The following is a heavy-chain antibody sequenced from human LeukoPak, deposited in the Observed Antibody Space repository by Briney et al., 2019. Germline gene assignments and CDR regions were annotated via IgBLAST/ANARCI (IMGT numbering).Heavy chain of an antibody. CDR3: ARAAWLWYYDILTGHRCDAFDI. D-gene: IGHD3-9*01. V-gene: IGHV4-30-4*08. Sequence: SETLSLTCTVSGGSISSGDYYWSWIRQPPGKGLEWIGYIYYSGSTYYNPSLKSRVTISVDTSKNQFSLKLSSVTAADTAVYYCARAAWLWYYDILTGHRCDAFDIWGQGTMVTVSS. CDR2: IYYSGST. J-gene: IGHJ3*02. CDR1: GGSISSGDYY.